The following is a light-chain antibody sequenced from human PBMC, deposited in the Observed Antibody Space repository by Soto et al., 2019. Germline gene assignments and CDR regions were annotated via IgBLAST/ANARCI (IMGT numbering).Light chain of an antibody. V-gene: IGLV2-14*01. CDR2: EVS. J-gene: IGLJ3*02. CDR3: SSYTSSDTL. Sequence: QSALTQPASVSGSPGQSITISCTGTSSDIGGYDYVSWYQQHPGKAPKLMIYEVSNRPSGVSHRFSGSKSGNTASLTISGLQADVEADYYCSSYTSSDTLFGGGTKLTVL. CDR1: SSDIGGYDY.